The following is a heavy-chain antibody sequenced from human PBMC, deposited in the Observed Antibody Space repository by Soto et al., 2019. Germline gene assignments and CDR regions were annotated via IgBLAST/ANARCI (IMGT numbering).Heavy chain of an antibody. V-gene: IGHV3-74*01. Sequence: EVQLVESGGGLVQPGESLTLSCAASGFTFSSYWMHWVRQAPGKGLVWVSRIKTDGSGTYYADSVQGRFTISRDNAKNTLYLQMNSLRVEDTAVYFFTRRDADRFDGNGYLGPHWRHGTPVTVSP. CDR3: TRRDADRFDGNGYLGPH. J-gene: IGHJ4*01. D-gene: IGHD5-18*01. CDR2: IKTDGSGT. CDR1: GFTFSSYW.